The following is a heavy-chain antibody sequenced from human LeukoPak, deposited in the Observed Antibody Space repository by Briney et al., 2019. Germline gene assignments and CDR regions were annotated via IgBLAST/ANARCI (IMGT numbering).Heavy chain of an antibody. CDR2: IYYSGST. J-gene: IGHJ4*02. CDR3: ARQGYSAYEILDY. CDR1: GGSISSYY. Sequence: SGTLSLTCTVTGGSISSYYWSWIRQPPGKGLEWIGYIYYSGSTYYSHSLKSRVTISVDTSKNQFSLKLSSVTAADTAVYYCARQGYSAYEILDYWGQGTLVTVSS. D-gene: IGHD5-12*01. V-gene: IGHV4-59*08.